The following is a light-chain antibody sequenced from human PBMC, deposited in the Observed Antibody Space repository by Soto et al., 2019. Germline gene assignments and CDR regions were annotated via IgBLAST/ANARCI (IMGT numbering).Light chain of an antibody. CDR1: QSVSSSY. CDR3: QQYGSSPLT. J-gene: IGKJ4*01. CDR2: GAS. Sequence: EIVLTQSPGTLSLSPGERATLSYRASQSVSSSYLAWYQQKPGQAPRLLIYGASSRATGIPDRFSGSGSGTVFTLTISRLAPEDFEVYSCQQYGSSPLTFGGGTKVEIK. V-gene: IGKV3-20*01.